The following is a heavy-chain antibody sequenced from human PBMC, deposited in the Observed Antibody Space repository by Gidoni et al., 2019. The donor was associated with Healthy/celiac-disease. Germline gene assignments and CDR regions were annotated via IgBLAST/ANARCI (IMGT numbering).Heavy chain of an antibody. Sequence: QVQLQQWGAGLLKPSETLSLTCAVYGGSFRGYYWSWIRQPPGKGLEWIGEINHSGSTNYNPSLKSRVTISVDTSKNQFSLKLSSVTAADTAVYYCARTPPYYCSSTSCYGVDDYWGQGTLVTVSS. D-gene: IGHD2-2*01. CDR2: INHSGST. CDR3: ARTPPYYCSSTSCYGVDDY. V-gene: IGHV4-34*01. J-gene: IGHJ4*02. CDR1: GGSFRGYY.